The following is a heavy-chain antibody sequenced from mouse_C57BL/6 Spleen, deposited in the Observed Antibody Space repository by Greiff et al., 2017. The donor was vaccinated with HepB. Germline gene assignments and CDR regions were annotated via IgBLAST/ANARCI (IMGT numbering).Heavy chain of an antibody. D-gene: IGHD2-1*01. V-gene: IGHV1-53*01. J-gene: IGHJ4*01. CDR2: INPSNGGT. CDR3: ARCRGNYDYYAMDY. Sequence: QVQLKESGTELVKPGASVKLSCKASGYTFTSYWMHWVKQRPGQGLEWIGNINPSNGGTNYNEKFKSKATLTVDKSSSTAYMQLSSLTSEDSAVYYCARCRGNYDYYAMDYWGQGTSVTVSS. CDR1: GYTFTSYW.